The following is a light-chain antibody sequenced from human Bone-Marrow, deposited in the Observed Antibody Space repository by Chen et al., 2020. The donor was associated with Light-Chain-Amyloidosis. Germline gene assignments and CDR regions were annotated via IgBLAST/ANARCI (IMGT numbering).Light chain of an antibody. CDR2: DVS. V-gene: IGLV2-14*01. CDR3: SSYTSSSTPVV. CDR1: SSDVGGYNY. J-gene: IGLJ2*01. Sequence: QSALTQPASVSGSPGQSITISCTGTSSDVGGYNYVSWYQQHPGKAPKLMIYDVSNRPSGVSNRFSGSKSGNTASLTISWLQAEHEADYYCSSYTSSSTPVVFGGGTKLTVL.